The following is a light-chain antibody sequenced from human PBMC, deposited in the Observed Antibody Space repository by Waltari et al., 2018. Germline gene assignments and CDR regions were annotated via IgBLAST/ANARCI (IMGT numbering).Light chain of an antibody. CDR1: SYDVGAYDF. Sequence: QSALTQPRSVSGSPGQSVTISCTGTSYDVGAYDFVAWYQQHPGKAPQLMVFDVTHRPSGISNRFSGSKSGDTASLTISGLQAEDEAYYYCSSYTTTNTFVFGTGTNVTVV. CDR2: DVT. V-gene: IGLV2-11*01. J-gene: IGLJ1*01. CDR3: SSYTTTNTFV.